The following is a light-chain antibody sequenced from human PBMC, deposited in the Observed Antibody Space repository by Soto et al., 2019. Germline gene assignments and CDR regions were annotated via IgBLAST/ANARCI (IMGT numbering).Light chain of an antibody. CDR2: AAS. CDR1: QGISNY. J-gene: IGKJ3*01. CDR3: QKYNSAI. V-gene: IGKV1-27*01. Sequence: DIQMTQSPSSLSASVGDRVTITCRASQGISNYLAWYQQKPGKVPKLLIYAASTLQSGVPSRFSASGSGTDFTLTISSLQPEDVATYYCQKYNSAIFGPVTKVDIK.